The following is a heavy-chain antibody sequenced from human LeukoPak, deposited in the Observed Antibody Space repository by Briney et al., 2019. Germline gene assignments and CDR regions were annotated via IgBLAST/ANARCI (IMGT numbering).Heavy chain of an antibody. J-gene: IGHJ4*02. CDR3: ARRIAAAGFY. Sequence: SETLPLTCTVSGGSISSSSYYWGWIRQPPGKGLEWIGSIYYSGSTYYNPSLKSRVTISVDTSKNQFSLKLSSVTAADTAVYYCARRIAAAGFYWGQGTLVTVSS. V-gene: IGHV4-39*01. D-gene: IGHD6-13*01. CDR1: GGSISSSSYY. CDR2: IYYSGST.